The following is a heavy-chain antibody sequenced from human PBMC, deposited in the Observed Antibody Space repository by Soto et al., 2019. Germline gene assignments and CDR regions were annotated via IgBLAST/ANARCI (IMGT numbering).Heavy chain of an antibody. Sequence: EVQLLESGGGLVQPGESLRLSCAVSGFIFGNYMMTWVRQAPGKGLEWVSTISDSGDSTYYADPVKGRFTISRDNLKNTMYLQMDSLGAEATAVYYCTPHVYCSGCSCHYDAFDIRGQGAMVTVSS. CDR2: ISDSGDST. V-gene: IGHV3-23*01. J-gene: IGHJ3*02. CDR3: TPHVYCSGCSCHYDAFDI. D-gene: IGHD2-15*01. CDR1: GFIFGNYM.